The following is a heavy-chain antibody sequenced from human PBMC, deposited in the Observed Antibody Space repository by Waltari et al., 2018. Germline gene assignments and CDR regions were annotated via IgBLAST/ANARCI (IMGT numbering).Heavy chain of an antibody. CDR1: GYTFTSYW. D-gene: IGHD3-16*01. V-gene: IGHV5-10-1*03. Sequence: EVQLVQSGAAVKKPGESLRISCKGSGYTFTSYWIIGLRQMPGKGLQWMGGIDPSESASKSSQSFQGKVTMSADKSVSTAYLEWSSLRDSDSAMDYCARRIVGGPFEYWGQGTLVTVS. CDR3: ARRIVGGPFEY. J-gene: IGHJ4*02. CDR2: IDPSESAS.